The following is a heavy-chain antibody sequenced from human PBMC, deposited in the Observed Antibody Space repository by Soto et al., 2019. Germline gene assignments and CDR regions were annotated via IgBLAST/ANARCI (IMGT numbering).Heavy chain of an antibody. Sequence: QITLKESGPTLVKPTQTLTLTCTFSGFSLSTSGVGVGWIRQPPGKALEWLALIYWDDDKRYSPSLKSRLTVTTDTAKNPVVLTMTNIAPVHTATYYCAHSTYGSSPGGDYYYGMDVWGQGTTVTVSS. J-gene: IGHJ6*02. V-gene: IGHV2-5*02. CDR2: IYWDDDK. D-gene: IGHD6-6*01. CDR1: GFSLSTSGVG. CDR3: AHSTYGSSPGGDYYYGMDV.